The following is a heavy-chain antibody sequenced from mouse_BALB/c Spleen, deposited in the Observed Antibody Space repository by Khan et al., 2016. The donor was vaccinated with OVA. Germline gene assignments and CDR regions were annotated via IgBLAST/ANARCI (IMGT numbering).Heavy chain of an antibody. Sequence: EVQLQESGPGLVKPSQSLSLTCTVTGYSITSNYAWNWIRQFPGNKLEWMGYISYSDSTSYNPSLKSRISITRDTPQNQFFLQLNSVTTEDTATYYCARGNYYGYYFDYWGQGTTLTVSS. D-gene: IGHD1-1*01. CDR2: ISYSDST. V-gene: IGHV3-2*02. J-gene: IGHJ2*01. CDR1: GYSITSNYA. CDR3: ARGNYYGYYFDY.